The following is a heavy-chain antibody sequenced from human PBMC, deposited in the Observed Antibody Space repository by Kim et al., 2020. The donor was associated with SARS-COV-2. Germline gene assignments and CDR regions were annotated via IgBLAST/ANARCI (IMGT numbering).Heavy chain of an antibody. J-gene: IGHJ6*02. V-gene: IGHV1-46*01. CDR2: INPSGGST. D-gene: IGHD6-13*01. Sequence: ASVKVSCKASGYTFTSYYMHWVRQAPGQGLEWMGIINPSGGSTSYAQKFQGRVTMTRDTSTSTVYMELSSLRSEDTAVYYCASEYSSSWSLRGYYGMDVWGQGTTVTVSS. CDR1: GYTFTSYY. CDR3: ASEYSSSWSLRGYYGMDV.